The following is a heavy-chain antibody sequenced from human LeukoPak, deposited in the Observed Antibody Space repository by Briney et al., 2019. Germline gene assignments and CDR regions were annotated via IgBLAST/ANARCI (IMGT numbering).Heavy chain of an antibody. J-gene: IGHJ6*02. V-gene: IGHV3-23*01. CDR2: ISWSGDRT. CDR3: AKDPIPERLYKNHGMDV. Sequence: GGSLRLSCAASGHTFSISAMRWVRPVPGRGLEGVSNISWSGDRTYYADPVKRRFTTSRANSKHTLYLEMNSLRTEDTAVYYCAKDPIPERLYKNHGMDVWGQGTPVTVSS. D-gene: IGHD1-1*01. CDR1: GHTFSISA.